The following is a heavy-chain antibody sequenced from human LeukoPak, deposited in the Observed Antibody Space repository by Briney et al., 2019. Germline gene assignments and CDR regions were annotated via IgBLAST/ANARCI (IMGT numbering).Heavy chain of an antibody. J-gene: IGHJ4*02. Sequence: GGSLRLSCAASGFTFRNYNMNWVRQAPGKGLEWVSYITLSSSTIYYADSVKGRFTISRDNAKNSLYLQMSSLRAEDTAVYYCARETPDSSSWTVFDFWGQGTLVTVSS. CDR3: ARETPDSSSWTVFDF. CDR1: GFTFRNYN. CDR2: ITLSSSTI. V-gene: IGHV3-48*01. D-gene: IGHD6-13*01.